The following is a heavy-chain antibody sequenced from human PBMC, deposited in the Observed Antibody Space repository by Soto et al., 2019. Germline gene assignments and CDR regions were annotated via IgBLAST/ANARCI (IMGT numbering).Heavy chain of an antibody. D-gene: IGHD2-15*01. J-gene: IGHJ4*02. CDR3: ARWVEVSLDYFDS. Sequence: QVQLQESGPGLVKPSETLSLTYTVSGGSISNGYYYWSWVRQNPGKGLEWIGHIYHSGRTFYNPSLKSRVTISVVTSKIQFSLNLSSVTSADTTVYYCARWVEVSLDYFDSWGQGTPVTVSS. V-gene: IGHV4-31*03. CDR2: IYHSGRT. CDR1: GGSISNGYYY.